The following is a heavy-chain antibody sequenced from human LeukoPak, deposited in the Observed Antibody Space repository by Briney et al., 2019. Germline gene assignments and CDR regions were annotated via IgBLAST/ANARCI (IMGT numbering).Heavy chain of an antibody. D-gene: IGHD3-3*01. CDR3: AREKNDFWSGGYGMDV. V-gene: IGHV3-7*01. J-gene: IGHJ6*02. CDR1: GFTFSSYW. CDR2: IKRDGGDK. Sequence: GGSLRLSCAASGFTFSSYWMTWVRQAPGKGLEWVANIKRDGGDKYYVDSVKGRFTISRDNAKNSLYLQMNSLRAEDTAVYYCAREKNDFWSGGYGMDVWGQGTTVTVSS.